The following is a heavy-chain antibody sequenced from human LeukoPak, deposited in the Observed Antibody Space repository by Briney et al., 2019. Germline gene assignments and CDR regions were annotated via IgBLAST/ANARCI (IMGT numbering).Heavy chain of an antibody. Sequence: GGSLRLSCAASEVTFRNYAVHWVRQAPGKGLQWVAAISYDGNTIHYADSVKGRFIISRDTSKNTLYLQMNSLRAEDTAVYYCARSGGLQKFDYWGQGTLVTVSS. D-gene: IGHD4-11*01. CDR3: ARSGGLQKFDY. J-gene: IGHJ4*02. CDR1: EVTFRNYA. V-gene: IGHV3-30-3*01. CDR2: ISYDGNTI.